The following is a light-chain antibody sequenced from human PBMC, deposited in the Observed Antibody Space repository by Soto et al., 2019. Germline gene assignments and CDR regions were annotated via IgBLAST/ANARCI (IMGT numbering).Light chain of an antibody. CDR3: QQYNSWPPIT. CDR2: DAS. V-gene: IGKV3-15*01. CDR1: ESVSRN. J-gene: IGKJ5*01. Sequence: EVVSTHSPSTLSVSPGDRATLSCRASESVSRNLAWYQQKPGQAPRLLIYDASTRATGIPDRFSGGGSGTEFTLTISSLQSEDFVVYYCQQYNSWPPITFGQGTRLEIK.